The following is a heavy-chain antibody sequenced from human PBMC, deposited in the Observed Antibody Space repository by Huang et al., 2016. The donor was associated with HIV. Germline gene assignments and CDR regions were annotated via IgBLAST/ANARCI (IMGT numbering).Heavy chain of an antibody. D-gene: IGHD6-19*01. CDR1: GFTFCDHY. CDR2: SRNKGRSDTT. J-gene: IGHJ6*02. CDR3: TGALASDTGMDV. Sequence: EVQLVESGGGLVQPGGSLRLSCAASGFTFCDHYMDWVRQARGKGLEWVGRSRNKGRSDTTEDAASVKGRFTISRDDSETSLYLQMNSLRTEDSAVYYCTGALASDTGMDVWGQVTTVTVSS. V-gene: IGHV3-72*01.